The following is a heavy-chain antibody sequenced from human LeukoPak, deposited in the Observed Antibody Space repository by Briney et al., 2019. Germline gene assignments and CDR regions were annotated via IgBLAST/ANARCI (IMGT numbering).Heavy chain of an antibody. Sequence: QPGRSLRLSCAASGFTFSTYAIHWVRQAPGKGLEWVAVISYDGSNKYYADSVKGRFTISRDTSRNTLYLQMNSLRVDDTAVYYCARDFPLFNWGQGTLVTVSS. V-gene: IGHV3-30*14. CDR1: GFTFSTYA. CDR3: ARDFPLFN. CDR2: ISYDGSNK. J-gene: IGHJ4*02.